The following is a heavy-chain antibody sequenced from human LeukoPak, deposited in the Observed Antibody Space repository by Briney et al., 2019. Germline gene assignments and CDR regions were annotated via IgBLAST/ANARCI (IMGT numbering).Heavy chain of an antibody. CDR1: GFTFSSYW. D-gene: IGHD2-8*01. J-gene: IGHJ4*02. CDR3: ARRLGYCTNGVCPLDY. Sequence: GGSLRLSCAASGFTFSSYWMHWVRQAPGKGLVWVSRINTDGSSTSYADSVKGRFTISRDNAKNTLYLQMNSLRAEGTAVYYCARRLGYCTNGVCPLDYWGQGTLVTVSS. V-gene: IGHV3-74*01. CDR2: INTDGSST.